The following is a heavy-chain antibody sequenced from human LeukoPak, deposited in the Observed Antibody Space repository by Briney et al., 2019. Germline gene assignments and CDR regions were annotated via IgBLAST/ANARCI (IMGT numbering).Heavy chain of an antibody. CDR2: SRNKASSYTT. V-gene: IGHV3-72*01. J-gene: IGHJ6*02. D-gene: IGHD1/OR15-1a*01. CDR1: GFKFSDHY. Sequence: GGSQRLSCAASGFKFSDHYIDWVRQAPGKGLEWVGRSRNKASSYTTEYAASVEGRFTISRDGSESSLYMQMNSLRTEDRAVYYXGRXAINANNGMDVWGQGTTVTVSS. CDR3: GRXAINANNGMDV.